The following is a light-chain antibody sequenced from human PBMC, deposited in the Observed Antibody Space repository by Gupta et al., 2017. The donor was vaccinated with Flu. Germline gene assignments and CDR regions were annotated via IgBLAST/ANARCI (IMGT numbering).Light chain of an antibody. V-gene: IGKV2-30*01. J-gene: IGKJ1*01. CDR2: LVS. CDR1: QGLVYSDEKPY. CDR3: MQGAHWPWA. Sequence: DVVVTQSPLSLAVTLGQPASISCRSSQGLVYSDEKPYLHWIQQRPGQSPRRLIYLVSNRESGVPDRFSGSGSGTDFTLRISRVEADDVGIYYCMQGAHWPWAFGQGTKLEIK.